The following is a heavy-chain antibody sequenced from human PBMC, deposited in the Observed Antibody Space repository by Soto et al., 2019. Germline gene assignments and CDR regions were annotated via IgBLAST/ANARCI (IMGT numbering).Heavy chain of an antibody. V-gene: IGHV3-53*01. CDR3: ARDGWELLIGAFDI. CDR2: IYSGGST. J-gene: IGHJ3*02. CDR1: GFTVSSNY. Sequence: GGSLRLSCAASGFTVSSNYMSWVRQAPGKGLVWVSVIYSGGSTYYADSVKGRFTISRHNSKNTLYLQMNSLRAEDTAVYYCARDGWELLIGAFDIWGQGTMVTVSS. D-gene: IGHD1-26*01.